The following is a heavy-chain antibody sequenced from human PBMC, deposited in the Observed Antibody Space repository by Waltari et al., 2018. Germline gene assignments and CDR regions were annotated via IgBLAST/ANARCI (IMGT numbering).Heavy chain of an antibody. Sequence: VRMVEPGGGEVQPGRSQRLDCPPAGLPFSSCAMHWVRRCPGKGQGWVAVGGLDGRNKFYAESVKGRCTISRDNSKNSLNLQMESLRAEYTAIYYCAKDVEGELYDCDNWGQGTLVTVSS. CDR1: GLPFSSCA. V-gene: IGHV3-30*18. J-gene: IGHJ4*02. CDR3: AKDVEGELYDCDN. CDR2: GGLDGRNK. D-gene: IGHD3-16*01.